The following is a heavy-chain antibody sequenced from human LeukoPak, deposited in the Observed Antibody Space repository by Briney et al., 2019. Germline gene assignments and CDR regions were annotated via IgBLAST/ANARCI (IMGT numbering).Heavy chain of an antibody. CDR2: INHSGST. D-gene: IGHD2-15*01. CDR3: ARGGYCSGGNCYDPTGFDP. V-gene: IGHV4-34*01. J-gene: IGHJ5*02. Sequence: SETLSLTCAVYGGSFSGYYLSWIRLPPGKGLEWIGEINHSGSTNYNPSLKSRITISVDTSKNQFSLKLNSVTAADTAVYYCARGGYCSGGNCYDPTGFDPWGQGTLVTVSP. CDR1: GGSFSGYY.